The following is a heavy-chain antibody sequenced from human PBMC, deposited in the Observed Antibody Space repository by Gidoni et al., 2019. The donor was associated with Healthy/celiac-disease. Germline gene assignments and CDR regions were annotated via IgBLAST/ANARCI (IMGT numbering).Heavy chain of an antibody. CDR1: GFTFSSYG. D-gene: IGHD6-6*01. CDR3: AKDGGLYSSSSEYFQH. CDR2: IRYDGSNK. Sequence: QQVESGGGVVQPGGSLRLSCASSGFTFSSYGRHGVRQAPGKGLEWVAFIRYDGSNKYYADSVKGRFTISRDNSKNTLYLQMNSLRAEDTAVYYCAKDGGLYSSSSEYFQHWGQGTLVTVSS. V-gene: IGHV3-30*02. J-gene: IGHJ1*01.